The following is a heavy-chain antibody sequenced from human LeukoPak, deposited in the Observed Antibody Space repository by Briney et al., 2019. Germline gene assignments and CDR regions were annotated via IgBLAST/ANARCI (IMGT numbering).Heavy chain of an antibody. J-gene: IGHJ6*03. D-gene: IGHD3-16*01. Sequence: PGGSLRLSCAASGFTFSSYWMSWVRQAPGKGLEWVANIKQDGSEKYYVDSVKGRFTIFRDNAKNSLYLQMNSLRAEDTAVYYCARVGDGWVYYYYMDVWGKGTTVTASS. V-gene: IGHV3-7*01. CDR3: ARVGDGWVYYYYMDV. CDR2: IKQDGSEK. CDR1: GFTFSSYW.